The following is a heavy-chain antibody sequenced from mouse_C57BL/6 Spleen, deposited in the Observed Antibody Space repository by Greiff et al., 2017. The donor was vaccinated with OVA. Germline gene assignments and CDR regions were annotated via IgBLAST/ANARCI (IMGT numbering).Heavy chain of an antibody. J-gene: IGHJ3*01. V-gene: IGHV1-15*01. CDR1: GYTFTDYE. Sequence: LVESGAELVRPGASVTLSCKASGYTFTDYEMHWVKQTPVHGLEWIGAIDPETGGTAYNQKFKGKAILTADKSSSTAYMELRSLTSEDSAVYYCTTGYGSSYGAYWGQGTLVTVSA. CDR2: IDPETGGT. D-gene: IGHD1-1*01. CDR3: TTGYGSSYGAY.